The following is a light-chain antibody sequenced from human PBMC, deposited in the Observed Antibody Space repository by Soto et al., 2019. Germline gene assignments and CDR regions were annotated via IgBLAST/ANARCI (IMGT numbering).Light chain of an antibody. CDR2: EAT. Sequence: QFVLTQPASVSGSPGQSITISCTGTSSDVGTYDLVSWYQHHPGAAPKLIIYEATRRPSGISNRFSGSKSGNTASLTISGLQAEDEADYYCCSFAGSNSWVFGGGTKVTVL. CDR3: CSFAGSNSWV. V-gene: IGLV2-23*01. J-gene: IGLJ3*02. CDR1: SSDVGTYDL.